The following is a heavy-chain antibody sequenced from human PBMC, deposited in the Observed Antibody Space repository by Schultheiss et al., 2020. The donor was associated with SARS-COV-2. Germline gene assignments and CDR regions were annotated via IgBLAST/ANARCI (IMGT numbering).Heavy chain of an antibody. CDR1: GGSISSGGYY. D-gene: IGHD6-19*01. CDR3: ARDLDSSGWYGNYYYYGMDV. CDR2: INHSGST. V-gene: IGHV4-31*03. Sequence: SETLSLTCTVSGGSISSGGYYWSWIRQHPGKGLEWIGEINHSGSTNYNPSLKSRVTISVDTSKNQFSLKLSSVTAADTAVYYCARDLDSSGWYGNYYYYGMDVWGQGTTVTVSS. J-gene: IGHJ6*02.